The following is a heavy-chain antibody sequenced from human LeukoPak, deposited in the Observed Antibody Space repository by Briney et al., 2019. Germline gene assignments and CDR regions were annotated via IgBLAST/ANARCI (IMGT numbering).Heavy chain of an antibody. D-gene: IGHD3-10*01. CDR1: AFTFSTYT. CDR3: ARAENYGRVPYYFDS. V-gene: IGHV3-21*01. J-gene: IGHJ4*02. Sequence: NPGGSLRLSCAASAFTFSTYTMNWVRQTPGKGLEWVSSISSSSSSYIFYADSVKGRFTISRDNAKHSLYLQMNSLGVEDTAMYYCARAENYGRVPYYFDSWGQGTLVTVSS. CDR2: ISSSSSSYI.